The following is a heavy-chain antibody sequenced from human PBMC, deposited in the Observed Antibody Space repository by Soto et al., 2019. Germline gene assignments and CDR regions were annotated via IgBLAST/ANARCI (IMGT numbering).Heavy chain of an antibody. CDR2: ISSSGNTI. V-gene: IGHV3-48*03. CDR1: GFTFRNYE. CDR3: ARCWSIVVLVIPVGSGPMDV. D-gene: IGHD2-15*01. J-gene: IGHJ6*02. Sequence: PGGSLRLSCAASGFTFRNYEMNWVRQAPGKGLEWVLYISSSGNTIYYADSVKGRFTISRDNAKNSLYLQMNSLRVEDTAVYYCARCWSIVVLVIPVGSGPMDVWGQGTTVTVSS.